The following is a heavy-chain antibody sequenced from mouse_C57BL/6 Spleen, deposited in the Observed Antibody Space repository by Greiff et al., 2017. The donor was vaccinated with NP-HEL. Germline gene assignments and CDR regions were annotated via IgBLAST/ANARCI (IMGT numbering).Heavy chain of an antibody. D-gene: IGHD2-1*01. Sequence: VQLKESGAELVKPGASVKLSCTASGFNIKDYYMHWVKQRTEQGLEWIGRIDPEDGETKYAPKFQGKATITADTSSNTAYLQLSSLTAEDTAVDYCARWYYGNPYAMDYWGQGTSVTVSS. J-gene: IGHJ4*01. V-gene: IGHV14-2*01. CDR1: GFNIKDYY. CDR2: IDPEDGET. CDR3: ARWYYGNPYAMDY.